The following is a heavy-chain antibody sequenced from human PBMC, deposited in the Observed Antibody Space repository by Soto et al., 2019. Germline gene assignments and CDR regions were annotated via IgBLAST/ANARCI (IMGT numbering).Heavy chain of an antibody. CDR1: GFTFSIYS. CDR2: ISSSSSTI. V-gene: IGHV3-48*02. J-gene: IGHJ6*02. D-gene: IGHD3-16*02. CDR3: AREGFRLGELSPYYYFYGMDV. Sequence: GGSLRLSCAASGFTFSIYSMKWVRHAPGKGLGWVSYISSSSSTIYYADSVKGRFTISRDNAKNSLYLQMNSLRDEDTAVYYCAREGFRLGELSPYYYFYGMDVWGQGTTVTVSS.